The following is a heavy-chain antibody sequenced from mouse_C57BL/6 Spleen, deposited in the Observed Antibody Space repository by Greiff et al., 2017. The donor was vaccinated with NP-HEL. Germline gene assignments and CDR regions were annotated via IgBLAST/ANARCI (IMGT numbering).Heavy chain of an antibody. Sequence: QVQLQQSGAELVKPGASVKISCKASGYAFSSYWMNWVKQRPGKGLEWIGQIYPGDGDTNYNGKFKGKATLTADKSSSTAYMQLSSPTSEDSAVYFCARCLIYYDFDYWGQGTTLTVSS. J-gene: IGHJ2*01. CDR2: IYPGDGDT. V-gene: IGHV1-80*01. CDR3: ARCLIYYDFDY. D-gene: IGHD2-4*01. CDR1: GYAFSSYW.